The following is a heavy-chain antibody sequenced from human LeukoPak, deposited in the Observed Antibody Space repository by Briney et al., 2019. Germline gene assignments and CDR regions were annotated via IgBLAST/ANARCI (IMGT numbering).Heavy chain of an antibody. Sequence: SVKVSCKASGGTFSSYAISWVRQAPGQGLEWMGRIIPIFGTANYAQKFQGRVTITTDEYTSTAYMELSSLRSEDTAVYYCATQMTDLLNAWSWGQGTLVTVSS. CDR3: ATQMTDLLNAWS. CDR2: IIPIFGTA. J-gene: IGHJ4*02. CDR1: GGTFSSYA. V-gene: IGHV1-69*05. D-gene: IGHD2-21*02.